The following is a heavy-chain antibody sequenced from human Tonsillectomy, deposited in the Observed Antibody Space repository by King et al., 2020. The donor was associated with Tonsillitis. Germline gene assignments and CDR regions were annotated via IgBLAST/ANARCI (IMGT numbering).Heavy chain of an antibody. CDR2: INPNTGDT. V-gene: IGHV1-2*02. D-gene: IGHD3-10*01. J-gene: IGHJ5*02. CDR1: GYIFTGYF. Sequence: VQLVESGAEVKKPGASVRVSCKASGYIFTGYFIHWVRQAPGQGLECMGWINPNTGDTNYRQKFQGRVTMTRDTSISTVFMELRSLRSDDTAIYYCAKNSEAYGSGQIGFLDPWGQGTLVTVSS. CDR3: AKNSEAYGSGQIGFLDP.